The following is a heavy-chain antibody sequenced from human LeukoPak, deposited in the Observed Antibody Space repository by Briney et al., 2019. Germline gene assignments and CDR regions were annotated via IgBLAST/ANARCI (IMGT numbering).Heavy chain of an antibody. CDR3: ARGDRSGYYHTSGFDP. Sequence: PGGSLRLSCAASGFTFSNYGMHWVRQATGKGLEWVSGIGTAGDIYYPGSVKGRFTISRENAKNSLYLQMNSLRAGDTAVYYCARGDRSGYYHTSGFDPWGQGSLVTVSS. V-gene: IGHV3-13*01. J-gene: IGHJ5*02. D-gene: IGHD3-22*01. CDR2: IGTAGDI. CDR1: GFTFSNYG.